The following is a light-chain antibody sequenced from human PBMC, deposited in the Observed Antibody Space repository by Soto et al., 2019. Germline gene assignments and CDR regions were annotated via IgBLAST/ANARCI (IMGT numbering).Light chain of an antibody. CDR3: QQYGSAPWT. CDR1: QSVSSY. V-gene: IGKV3-20*01. J-gene: IGKJ1*01. CDR2: AAS. Sequence: EVVLTQSPATLSLSPGERATLSCRASQSVSSYLAWYQQKPGQAPRLLIYAASGRATGIPDRFSGSGSGTDFTLTISRLEPEDFAVYYCQQYGSAPWTFGQGTKLEIK.